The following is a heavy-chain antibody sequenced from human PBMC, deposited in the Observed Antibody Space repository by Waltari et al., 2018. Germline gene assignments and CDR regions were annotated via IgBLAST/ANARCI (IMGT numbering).Heavy chain of an antibody. J-gene: IGHJ4*02. CDR2: IKQEGSEK. CDR1: GMTFSNYW. D-gene: IGHD4-17*01. CDR3: VTGLTTVTAKDYFDH. Sequence: EVQLVESGGGSVQPGGSLRLSCAASGMTFSNYWMNWVRQATGKGLEWVANIKQEGSEKNYVDSVEGRFSISRDNAQNSLYLQMNSLRAEDTAIYYCVTGLTTVTAKDYFDHWGQGALVTVS. V-gene: IGHV3-7*01.